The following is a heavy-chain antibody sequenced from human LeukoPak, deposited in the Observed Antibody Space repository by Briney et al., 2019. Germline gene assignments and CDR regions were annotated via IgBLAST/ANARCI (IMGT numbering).Heavy chain of an antibody. Sequence: SETLSLTCTVSGDSINSSNYYWAWIRQSPGTGLEWIGSIYYSGSTYYSPSLKSQVSISVDSSKNQFSLKLTSVTAADTALYFCVRHGGLVFVVQAFDPWSRGTLVTVSS. J-gene: IGHJ5*01. CDR1: GDSINSSNYY. CDR2: IYYSGST. V-gene: IGHV4-39*01. CDR3: VRHGGLVFVVQAFDP. D-gene: IGHD2-15*01.